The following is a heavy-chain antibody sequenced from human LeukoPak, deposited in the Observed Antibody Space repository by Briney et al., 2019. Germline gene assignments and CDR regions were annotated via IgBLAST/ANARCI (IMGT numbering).Heavy chain of an antibody. CDR3: ARGPPYGYSGYDYYSSLRKSSSDDY. V-gene: IGHV3-74*01. J-gene: IGHJ4*02. D-gene: IGHD5-12*01. CDR1: GFTFSSYW. Sequence: QSGGSLRLSCAASGFTFSSYWMHWVRHAPGKGLVWVSRIKNDGSSTNYADSVKGRFTISRDNAKNTLYLQMNSLRAEDAAVYYCARGPPYGYSGYDYYSSLRKSSSDDYWGQGTLVTVSS. CDR2: IKNDGSST.